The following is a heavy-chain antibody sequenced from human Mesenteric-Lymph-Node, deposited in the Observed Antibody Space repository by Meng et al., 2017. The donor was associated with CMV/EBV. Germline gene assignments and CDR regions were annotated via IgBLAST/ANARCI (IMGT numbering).Heavy chain of an antibody. Sequence: GESLKISCAASGFTFRRYWMSWVRQTPGKGLEWVANINQDGSEKYYVDSVKGRFTISRDNAKNSLYLQMNSLRAEDTAVYYCARAEAGYDFWSGSHWFDPWGQGTLVTVSS. CDR1: GFTFRRYW. D-gene: IGHD3-3*01. CDR3: ARAEAGYDFWSGSHWFDP. V-gene: IGHV3-7*01. CDR2: INQDGSEK. J-gene: IGHJ5*02.